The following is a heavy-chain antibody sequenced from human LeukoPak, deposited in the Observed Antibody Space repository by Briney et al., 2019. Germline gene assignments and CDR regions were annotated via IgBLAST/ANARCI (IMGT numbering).Heavy chain of an antibody. V-gene: IGHV3-30*02. J-gene: IGHJ4*02. D-gene: IGHD3-16*01. Sequence: PGGSLRLSCAASGFTFSSYGMHWVRQAPGKGLEWVAFIRYDGSNKYYADSVKGRFTISRDNSKNTLYLQMNSLRAEDTAVYYCAKDLLGVTYYFDYWGQGTLVTVSS. CDR2: IRYDGSNK. CDR3: AKDLLGVTYYFDY. CDR1: GFTFSSYG.